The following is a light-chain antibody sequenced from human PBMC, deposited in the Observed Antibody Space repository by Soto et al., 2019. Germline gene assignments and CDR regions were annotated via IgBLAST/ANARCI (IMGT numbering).Light chain of an antibody. CDR3: QQTYSTLWT. CDR1: QSISSY. CDR2: AAS. V-gene: IGKV1-39*01. Sequence: DIQMTQSPSSLSASVGVRVAITCRASQSISSYVNWYQQKPGKAPKLLISAASSLQSGVPSRVSGSASGTDFTLSIISLQPEDFATYYCQQTYSTLWTFGQGTKVEIK. J-gene: IGKJ1*01.